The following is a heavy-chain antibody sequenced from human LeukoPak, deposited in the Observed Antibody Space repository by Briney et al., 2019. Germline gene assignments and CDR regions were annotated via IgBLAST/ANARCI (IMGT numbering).Heavy chain of an antibody. V-gene: IGHV4-39*07. J-gene: IGHJ4*02. Sequence: PSETLSLTCTVSGDSISSSTYYWGWIRQPPGKGLEWIGNIYYSGRTYYNPSLKSRATMSVDTSKNQFSLKLTSVNDADTAVYYCARRRWQRGPDVVNPFDYWGQGTLVTVSS. CDR2: IYYSGRT. CDR1: GDSISSSTYY. CDR3: ARRRWQRGPDVVNPFDY. D-gene: IGHD5-12*01.